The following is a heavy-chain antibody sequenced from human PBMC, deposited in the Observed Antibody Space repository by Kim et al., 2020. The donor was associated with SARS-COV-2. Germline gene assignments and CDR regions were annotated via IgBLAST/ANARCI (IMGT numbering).Heavy chain of an antibody. J-gene: IGHJ4*02. Sequence: VKSRITINPDTSKNQFSLQLNSVTPEDTAVYYCARSETSYYSSSSGEFDYWGQGTLVTVSS. CDR3: ARSETSYYSSSSGEFDY. D-gene: IGHD6-6*01. V-gene: IGHV6-1*01.